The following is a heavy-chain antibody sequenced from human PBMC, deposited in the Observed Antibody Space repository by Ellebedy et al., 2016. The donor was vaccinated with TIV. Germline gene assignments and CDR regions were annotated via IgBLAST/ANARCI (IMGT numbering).Heavy chain of an antibody. CDR1: GFTFRNYA. J-gene: IGHJ5*02. D-gene: IGHD3-10*02. CDR2: IKQDGSEK. CDR3: AGIADVRFDP. V-gene: IGHV3-7*01. Sequence: GESLKISCAASGFTFRNYAMCWVRQAPGKGLEWVANIKQDGSEKYYLDSVKGRFTISRDNAKNSLYLQMNSLRAEDTAVYYCAGIADVRFDPWGQGTLVSVSS.